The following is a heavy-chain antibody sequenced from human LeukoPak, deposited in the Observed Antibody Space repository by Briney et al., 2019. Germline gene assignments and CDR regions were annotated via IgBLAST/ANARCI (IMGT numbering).Heavy chain of an antibody. D-gene: IGHD6-25*01. Sequence: SETLSLTCVISGGSINSDFWSWIRQPAGKGLEWIGYIYYSGSTNYNPSLKSRVTISVDTSKNQFSLKLSSVTAADTAVYYCATLSGFDSTGYGWFDPWGQGTLVTVSS. J-gene: IGHJ5*02. CDR2: IYYSGST. V-gene: IGHV4-59*08. CDR1: GGSINSDF. CDR3: ATLSGFDSTGYGWFDP.